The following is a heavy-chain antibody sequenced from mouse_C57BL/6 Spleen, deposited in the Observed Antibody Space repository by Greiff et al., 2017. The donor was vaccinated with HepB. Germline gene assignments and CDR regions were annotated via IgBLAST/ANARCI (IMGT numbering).Heavy chain of an antibody. V-gene: IGHV1-69*01. Sequence: VQLQQSGAELVMPGASVKLSCKASGYTFTSYWMHWVKQRPGQGLEWIGEIDPSDSYTNYNQKFKGKSTLTVDKSSSTAYMQLSSLTSEDSAVYYCARGGLRQYYFDYWGQGTTLTVSS. CDR1: GYTFTSYW. CDR3: ARGGLRQYYFDY. J-gene: IGHJ2*01. CDR2: IDPSDSYT. D-gene: IGHD1-1*01.